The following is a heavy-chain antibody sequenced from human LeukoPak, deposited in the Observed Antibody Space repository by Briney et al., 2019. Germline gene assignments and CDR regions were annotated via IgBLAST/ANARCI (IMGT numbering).Heavy chain of an antibody. Sequence: GGSLRLSCAASGFTFSSYWMHWVRQAQGKGLVWVSHINSDGSSTSYADSVKGRFTISRDNAKNTLYLQMNSLRAEDTAVYYCARDLEAYSSGWCVGYWGQGTLVTVSS. CDR3: ARDLEAYSSGWCVGY. V-gene: IGHV3-74*01. CDR2: INSDGSST. J-gene: IGHJ4*02. CDR1: GFTFSSYW. D-gene: IGHD6-19*01.